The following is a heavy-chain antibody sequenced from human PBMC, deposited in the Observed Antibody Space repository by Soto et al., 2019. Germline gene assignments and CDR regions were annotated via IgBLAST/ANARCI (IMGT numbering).Heavy chain of an antibody. J-gene: IGHJ4*02. CDR2: IYYSGST. Sequence: SETLSLTCTVSGGTISSWYWSWIRQPPGKGLEWIGYIYYSGSTNCNPSLKSRVTISVDRSKNQFSLKLSSVTAADTAVYYCARGQVVAAQHWGQGTLVTVSS. D-gene: IGHD2-15*01. V-gene: IGHV4-59*12. CDR1: GGTISSWY. CDR3: ARGQVVAAQH.